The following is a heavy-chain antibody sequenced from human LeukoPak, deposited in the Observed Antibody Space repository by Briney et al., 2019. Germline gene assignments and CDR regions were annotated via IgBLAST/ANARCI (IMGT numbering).Heavy chain of an antibody. Sequence: GGSLRLSCAASGFTFSSYWMSWVRQAPGKGLEWVANIKQDGSEKYYVDSVKGRFTISRDNAKNSLYLQMNSLRAEDTAVYYCARDGYSSSWYNTAGYWGQGTLVTVSS. CDR3: ARDGYSSSWYNTAGY. D-gene: IGHD6-13*01. V-gene: IGHV3-7*01. CDR1: GFTFSSYW. J-gene: IGHJ4*02. CDR2: IKQDGSEK.